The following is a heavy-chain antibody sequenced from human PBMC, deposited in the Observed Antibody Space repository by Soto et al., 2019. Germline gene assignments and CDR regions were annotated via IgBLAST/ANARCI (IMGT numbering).Heavy chain of an antibody. CDR3: AKDPALDP. V-gene: IGHV3-30*18. CDR1: GFTFSSYG. J-gene: IGHJ5*02. D-gene: IGHD2-2*01. CDR2: ISYDGSNK. Sequence: GGSLRLSCAASGFTFSSYGMHWVRQAPGKGLEWVAVISYDGSNKYYADSVKGRFTISRDNSMDTLYLQMNSLRAEDTAVYHCAKDPALDPLRQGILVTVSS.